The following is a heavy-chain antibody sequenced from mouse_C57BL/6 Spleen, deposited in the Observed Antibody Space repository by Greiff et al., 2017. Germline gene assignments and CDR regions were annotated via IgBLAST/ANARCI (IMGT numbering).Heavy chain of an antibody. V-gene: IGHV10-1*01. CDR1: GFSFNTYA. D-gene: IGHD1-1*01. Sequence: EVNLEESGGGLVQPKGSLKLSCAASGFSFNTYAMNWVRQAPGKGLEWVARIRSKSNNYATYYADSVKDGFTISRDDSESMLYLQMNNLKTEDTAMYYCAGGSSPGDFDVWGTGTTVTVSS. J-gene: IGHJ1*03. CDR3: AGGSSPGDFDV. CDR2: IRSKSNNYAT.